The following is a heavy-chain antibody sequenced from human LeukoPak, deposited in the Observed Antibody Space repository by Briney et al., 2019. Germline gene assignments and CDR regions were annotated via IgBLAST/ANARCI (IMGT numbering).Heavy chain of an antibody. D-gene: IGHD3-22*01. CDR3: AKTHRVSSGYYSVARYFDY. V-gene: IGHV3-23*01. J-gene: IGHJ4*02. Sequence: GGSLRLSCAASGFTFSSYAMSWVRQAPGKGLEWVSAISGSGGSTYYADSVKGRFTISRDNSKNTLYLQMNSLRAEDTAVYYCAKTHRVSSGYYSVARYFDYWGQGTLVTVSS. CDR1: GFTFSSYA. CDR2: ISGSGGST.